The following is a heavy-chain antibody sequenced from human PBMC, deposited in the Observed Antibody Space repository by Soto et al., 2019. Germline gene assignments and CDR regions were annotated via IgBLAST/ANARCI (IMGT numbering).Heavy chain of an antibody. Sequence: EVQLVESGGGLVKPGGSLRLSCAASGFTFSSYSMNWVRQAPGKGLEWVSSISSSSSYIYYADSVKGRFTISRDNAKNSLYLQINGLKAEDTAVYYCAGDRPSLSGYDAGTFDYWGQGTLVTVS. V-gene: IGHV3-21*01. D-gene: IGHD5-12*01. J-gene: IGHJ4*02. CDR2: ISSSSSYI. CDR1: GFTFSSYS. CDR3: AGDRPSLSGYDAGTFDY.